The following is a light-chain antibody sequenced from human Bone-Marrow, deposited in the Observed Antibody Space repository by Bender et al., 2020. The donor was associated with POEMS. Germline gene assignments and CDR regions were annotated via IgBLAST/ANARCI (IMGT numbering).Light chain of an antibody. J-gene: IGLJ2*01. CDR1: SSDVGGYNY. CDR3: SSYAGRGTMI. Sequence: QSALTQPASVSGSPGQSITLSCTGTSSDVGGYNYVSWYQQHPGKAPKLMIYDVTNRPSGVSNRFSGSKSGNTASLTISGLQAEDEADYYCSSYAGRGTMIFGGGTRLTVL. V-gene: IGLV2-14*01. CDR2: DVT.